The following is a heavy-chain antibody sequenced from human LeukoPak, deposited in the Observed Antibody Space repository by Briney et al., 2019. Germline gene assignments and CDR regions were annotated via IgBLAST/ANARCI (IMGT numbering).Heavy chain of an antibody. D-gene: IGHD3-10*01. CDR3: AREDRAYYFDY. Sequence: SETLSLTCTVSGGSISSYYRSWIRQPPGKGLEWIGYIYYSGSTNYNPSLKSRVTISVDTSKNQFSLKLSSVTAADTAVYYCAREDRAYYFDYWGQGTLVTVSS. J-gene: IGHJ4*02. CDR2: IYYSGST. CDR1: GGSISSYY. V-gene: IGHV4-59*01.